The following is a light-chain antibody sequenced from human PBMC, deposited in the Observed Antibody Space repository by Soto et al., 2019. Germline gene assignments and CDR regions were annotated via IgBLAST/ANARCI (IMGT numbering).Light chain of an antibody. Sequence: QSVLTQPASVSGSPGQSITISCTGTSSDVGGGDFVSWYQQHPGKAPKLLIYDVSNRPSGVSDRFSASKSDNTASLTISGLQAEDGADYYCNSYTTGVTYVFGTGTKLTVL. CDR1: SSDVGGGDF. CDR2: DVS. V-gene: IGLV2-14*03. CDR3: NSYTTGVTYV. J-gene: IGLJ1*01.